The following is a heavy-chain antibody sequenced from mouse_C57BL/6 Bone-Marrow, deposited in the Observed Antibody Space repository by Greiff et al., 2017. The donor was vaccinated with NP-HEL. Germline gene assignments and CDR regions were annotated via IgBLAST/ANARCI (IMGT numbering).Heavy chain of an antibody. V-gene: IGHV14-4*01. CDR3: STGGSSPYAMDY. CDR1: GFNIKDDY. D-gene: IGHD1-1*01. Sequence: VQLQQSGAELVRPGASVKLSCTVSGFNIKDDYMHWVKQRPEQGLEWIGWIDPENGDTEYASKFQGQATITADQSSNTAYLQLSSLTSEDTAVYYCSTGGSSPYAMDYWGRGTSVTVSS. CDR2: IDPENGDT. J-gene: IGHJ4*01.